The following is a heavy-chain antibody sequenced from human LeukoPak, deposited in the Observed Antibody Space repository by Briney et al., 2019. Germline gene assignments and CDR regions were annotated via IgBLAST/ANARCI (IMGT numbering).Heavy chain of an antibody. CDR2: INPNSGGT. CDR1: GYTFTAYY. V-gene: IGHV1-2*02. CDR3: TRDHCTSTNCYEYNYYGMDV. D-gene: IGHD2-2*01. J-gene: IGHJ6*02. Sequence: ASVKVSCKASGYTFTAYYIHWVRRAPGQGLEWMGWINPNSGGTESAQKFQGRVTMTRDTSISTAYMELSRLRSDDTAVYYCTRDHCTSTNCYEYNYYGMDVWGQGTTVTVSS.